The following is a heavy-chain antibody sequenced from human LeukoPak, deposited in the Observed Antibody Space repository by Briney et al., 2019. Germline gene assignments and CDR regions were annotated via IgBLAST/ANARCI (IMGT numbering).Heavy chain of an antibody. V-gene: IGHV3-23*01. Sequence: GGSLRLSCAASGFTFSSYWMHWVRQAPGKGLEWVSAISGSGGSTYYADSVKGRFTISRDNSKNTLYLQMNSLRAEDTAVYYCAKGISDYYYDSSGYPNYFDYWGQGTLVTVSS. J-gene: IGHJ4*02. CDR1: GFTFSSYW. D-gene: IGHD3-22*01. CDR3: AKGISDYYYDSSGYPNYFDY. CDR2: ISGSGGST.